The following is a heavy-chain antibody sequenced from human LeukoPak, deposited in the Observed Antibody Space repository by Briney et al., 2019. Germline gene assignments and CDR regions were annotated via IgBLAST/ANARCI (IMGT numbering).Heavy chain of an antibody. CDR2: IDHSGNT. Sequence: SETLSLTCAVYGGSFSGYYWSWIRQPPGKGLEWIGEIDHSGNTNYNPSLKSRVTVSVDTSKNQLSLKMTSLTAADTAVYYCAKQGRKSAFDFWGQGTLVTVSS. D-gene: IGHD7-27*01. CDR3: AKQGRKSAFDF. CDR1: GGSFSGYY. V-gene: IGHV4-34*01. J-gene: IGHJ4*02.